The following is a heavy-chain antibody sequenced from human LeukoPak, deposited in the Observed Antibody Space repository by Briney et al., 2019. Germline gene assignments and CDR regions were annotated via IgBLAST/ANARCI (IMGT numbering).Heavy chain of an antibody. D-gene: IGHD1-26*01. CDR3: SKDHASGSYLDY. J-gene: IGHJ4*02. CDR1: GFTFSSYG. CDR2: IQYDGSNK. V-gene: IGHV3-30*02. Sequence: GGSLRLSCAASGFTFSSYGMHWVRQAPGKGLEWVAFIQYDGSNKYYADSVKGRFTISRDNSKNTLYLQMNSLRAEDTAVYYCSKDHASGSYLDYWGQGTLVTVSS.